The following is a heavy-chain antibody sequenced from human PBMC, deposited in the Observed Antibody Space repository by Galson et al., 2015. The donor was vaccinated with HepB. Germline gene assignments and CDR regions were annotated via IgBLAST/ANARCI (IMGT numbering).Heavy chain of an antibody. V-gene: IGHV6-1*01. Sequence: CAISGDSVSSNIAAWNWIRQSPSRGLEWLGRTYYRSTWYYDYAPSVKSRITINPDTSKNQFSLQLNSVTLEDTAVYYCARSGYYLDYFHYWGQGTLVTVSS. CDR2: TYYRSTWYY. J-gene: IGHJ1*01. CDR3: ARSGYYLDYFHY. D-gene: IGHD5-12*01. CDR1: GDSVSSNIAA.